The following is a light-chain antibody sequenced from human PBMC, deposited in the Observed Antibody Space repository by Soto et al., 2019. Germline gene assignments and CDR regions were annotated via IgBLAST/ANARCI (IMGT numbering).Light chain of an antibody. J-gene: IGLJ1*01. CDR3: AAWDDSLNEV. Sequence: QTVVTQPPSASGTPGQRVTISCSGSSSNIGSNTVNWYQQLPGTAPKLLIYSNNQRPSGVPDRFPGSKSGTSASLAISGLQSEDEADYYCAAWDDSLNEVFGTGTKLTVL. CDR2: SNN. CDR1: SSNIGSNT. V-gene: IGLV1-44*01.